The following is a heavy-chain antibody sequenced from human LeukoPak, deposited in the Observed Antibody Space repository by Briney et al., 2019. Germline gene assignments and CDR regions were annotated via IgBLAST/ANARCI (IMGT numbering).Heavy chain of an antibody. V-gene: IGHV1-18*01. CDR2: IRPYNGNT. D-gene: IGHD3-3*01. CDR1: GYNFRSYD. Sequence: GASVKVSCKASGYNFRSYDLTWVRQAPGHGLEWMGWIRPYNGNTNSVQKFQGRVTMTTDTSRSTAYMEVRSLRFDDTAVYYCARRVVAPGGYHMDVWGKGTTVTVSS. J-gene: IGHJ6*03. CDR3: ARRVVAPGGYHMDV.